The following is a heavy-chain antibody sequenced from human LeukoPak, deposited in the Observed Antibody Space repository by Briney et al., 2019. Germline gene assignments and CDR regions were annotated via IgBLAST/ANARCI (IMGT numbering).Heavy chain of an antibody. Sequence: SETLSLTCSVSGDSIITYYWSWIRQPAGEGLEWIWRIYSTGSTNYNPSLKSRVTMSVDTLKNQFSLKLSSVTAADTAVYYCARDAGNYRSGGLDYWGQGTLVTVSS. V-gene: IGHV4-4*07. CDR2: IYSTGST. CDR1: GDSIITYY. D-gene: IGHD3-10*01. CDR3: ARDAGNYRSGGLDY. J-gene: IGHJ4*02.